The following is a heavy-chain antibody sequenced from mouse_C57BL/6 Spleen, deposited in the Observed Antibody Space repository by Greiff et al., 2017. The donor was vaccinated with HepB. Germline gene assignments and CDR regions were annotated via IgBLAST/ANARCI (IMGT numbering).Heavy chain of an antibody. D-gene: IGHD1-1*01. CDR2: ISSGSSTI. CDR1: GFTFSDYG. J-gene: IGHJ3*01. CDR3: ARDTTGEEFAY. Sequence: DVHLVESGGGLVKPGGSLKLSCAASGFTFSDYGMHWVRQAPEKGLEWVAYISSGSSTIYYADTVKGRFTISRDNAKNTLFLQMTSLRSEDTAMYYCARDTTGEEFAYWGQGTLVTVSA. V-gene: IGHV5-17*01.